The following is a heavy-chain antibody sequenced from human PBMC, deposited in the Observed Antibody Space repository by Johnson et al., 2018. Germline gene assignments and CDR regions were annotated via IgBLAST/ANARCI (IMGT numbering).Heavy chain of an antibody. D-gene: IGHD3-9*01. Sequence: VQLVQSGGGLVQPGGSLRLSCVASGFTFSDHYMDWVRQAPGKGLEWVGRKRNKAHSYTTEYAASVKGRFTISRVDSENSLYLQMNTLKTEDTAVYYCVRPHCSGTSGYFDQYAFDIWGRGTMVTVSS. J-gene: IGHJ3*02. V-gene: IGHV3-72*01. CDR1: GFTFSDHY. CDR3: VRPHCSGTSGYFDQYAFDI. CDR2: KRNKAHSYTT.